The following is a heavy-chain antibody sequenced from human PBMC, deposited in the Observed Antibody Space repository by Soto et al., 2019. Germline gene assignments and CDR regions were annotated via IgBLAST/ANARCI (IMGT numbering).Heavy chain of an antibody. CDR2: IHSDGTGT. CDR1: GFSFSSYW. CDR3: ARDRGYAVDQ. D-gene: IGHD5-12*01. Sequence: GGSLRLSCAASGFSFSSYWMHWVRQVPGKGLVWVSRIHSDGTGTTYADSVKGRFTISRDNAKNTLSLQMNSLRDEDTAVYYCARDRGYAVDQWGQGTLVTVSS. J-gene: IGHJ4*02. V-gene: IGHV3-74*01.